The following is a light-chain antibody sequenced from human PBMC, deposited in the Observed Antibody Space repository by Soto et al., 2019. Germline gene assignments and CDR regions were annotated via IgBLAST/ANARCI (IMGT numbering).Light chain of an antibody. V-gene: IGLV2-14*01. CDR1: SSDIGSYNY. CDR2: EVR. Sequence: QTVLTKPASWSGSPGQSITISCTGTSSDIGSYNYVAWYQQFPGKTPKLIIYEVRNRPSGVSFRFSGSKSGNTASLTISGLQAEDEADYYCISYRGSDTSYVFGTGTKVTV. J-gene: IGLJ1*01. CDR3: ISYRGSDTSYV.